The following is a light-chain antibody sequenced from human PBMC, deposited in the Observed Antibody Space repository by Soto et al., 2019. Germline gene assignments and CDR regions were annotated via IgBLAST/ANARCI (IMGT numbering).Light chain of an antibody. CDR2: AAS. Sequence: DIQMTQSPSSLSAYVGDSVTITCRASQTIRNSLNWYQQKPGKAPKFLIYAASSLQSGVPSRFSGSVSGTDFTLTINSLQPEDFATYYCQQSYRTPYTFGQGTKVEIK. CDR3: QQSYRTPYT. V-gene: IGKV1-39*01. CDR1: QTIRNS. J-gene: IGKJ2*01.